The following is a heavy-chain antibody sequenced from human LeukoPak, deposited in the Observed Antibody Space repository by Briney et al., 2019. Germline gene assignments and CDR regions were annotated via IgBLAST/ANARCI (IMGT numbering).Heavy chain of an antibody. CDR1: GGSISSSGYY. J-gene: IGHJ4*02. V-gene: IGHV4-39*01. CDR3: ARQLGYCSGGSCSFYFDH. D-gene: IGHD2-15*01. Sequence: SETLSLTCTVSGGSISSSGYYWGWIRQPPGKGLQWIGTIYYSVSTYYSPSLKSRVTISVDTSKNQFSLKLSSVTAADTAVYYCARQLGYCSGGSCSFYFDHWGQGTLVTVSS. CDR2: IYYSVST.